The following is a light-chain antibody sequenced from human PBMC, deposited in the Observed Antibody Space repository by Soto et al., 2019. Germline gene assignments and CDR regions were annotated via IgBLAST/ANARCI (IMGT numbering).Light chain of an antibody. CDR2: DAS. V-gene: IGKV3-11*01. CDR3: QQCSSWPHT. J-gene: IGKJ2*01. Sequence: EIVLTQSPATLSLSPGESVTLSCRASQSVSSFLAWYQQKPGQAPRLLIYDASNRATGVPARFSGRGSGTDFTLTISSLEPEDFAVYYCQQCSSWPHTFGRGTKLEIK. CDR1: QSVSSF.